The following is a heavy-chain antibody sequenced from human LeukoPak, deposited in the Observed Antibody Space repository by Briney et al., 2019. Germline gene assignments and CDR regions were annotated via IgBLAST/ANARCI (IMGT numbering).Heavy chain of an antibody. Sequence: GGSLRLSCAASGFTFSSYGMHWVRQAPGKGLEWVAVISYDGSNKYYADSVKGRFTISRDNSKNTLYLQMNSLRAEDTAVYYCAKDTLGEWNYFDYWGQGTLVTVSS. CDR1: GFTFSSYG. V-gene: IGHV3-30*18. J-gene: IGHJ4*02. CDR3: AKDTLGEWNYFDY. CDR2: ISYDGSNK. D-gene: IGHD3-16*01.